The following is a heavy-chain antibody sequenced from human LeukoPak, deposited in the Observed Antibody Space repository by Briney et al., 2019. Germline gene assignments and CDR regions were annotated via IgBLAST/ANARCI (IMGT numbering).Heavy chain of an antibody. CDR1: GFTFTSSA. J-gene: IGHJ4*02. CDR2: IVVGSGNT. CDR3: ADGIDGAVGFFDY. V-gene: IGHV1-58*02. Sequence: SVKVSCKASGFTFTSSAMQWVRQARGQRLEWIGWIVVGSGNTNYAQKFQERVTITRDMSTSTAYMELSSLRSEDTAVYYCADGIDGAVGFFDYWGQGTLVTVSS. D-gene: IGHD1-26*01.